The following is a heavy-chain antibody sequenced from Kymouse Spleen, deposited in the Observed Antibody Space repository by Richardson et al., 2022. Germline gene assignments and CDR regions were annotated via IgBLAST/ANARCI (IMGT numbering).Heavy chain of an antibody. CDR2: INHSGST. V-gene: IGHV4-34*01. J-gene: IGHJ4*02. D-gene: IGHD6-13*01. CDR1: GGSFSGYY. CDR3: ARDLGIAAAGFDY. Sequence: QVQLQQWGAGLLKPSETLSLTCAVYGGSFSGYYWSWIRQPPGKGLEWIGEINHSGSTNYNPSLKSRVTISVDTSKNQFSLKLSSVTAADTAVYYCARDLGIAAAGFDYWGQGTLVTVSS.